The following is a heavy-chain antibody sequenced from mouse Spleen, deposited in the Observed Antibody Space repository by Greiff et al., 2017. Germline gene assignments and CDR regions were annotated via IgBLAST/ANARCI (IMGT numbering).Heavy chain of an antibody. CDR1: GYTFTSYW. J-gene: IGHJ3*01. D-gene: IGHD2-10*02. V-gene: IGHV1-69*02. Sequence: QVQLQQPGAELVRPGASVKLSCKASGYTFTSYWINWVKQRPGQGLEWIGNIYPSDSYTNYNQKFKDKATLTVDKSSSTAYMQLSSPTSEDSAVYYCTRSEYGNYGAYWGQGTLVTVSA. CDR2: IYPSDSYT. CDR3: TRSEYGNYGAY.